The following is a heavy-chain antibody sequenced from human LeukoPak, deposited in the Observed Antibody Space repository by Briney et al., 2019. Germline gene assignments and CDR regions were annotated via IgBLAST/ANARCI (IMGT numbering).Heavy chain of an antibody. Sequence: ASVKVSCKASGYTFTGYYMHWVRQAPGQGLEWMGWINPNSGGTNYAQKVQGRVTMTRDTSISTAYMELSRLRSDDTAVYYCARDSAEDYYDSSGYYQSDAFDIWGQGTMVTVSS. D-gene: IGHD3-22*01. CDR3: ARDSAEDYYDSSGYYQSDAFDI. V-gene: IGHV1-2*02. J-gene: IGHJ3*02. CDR1: GYTFTGYY. CDR2: INPNSGGT.